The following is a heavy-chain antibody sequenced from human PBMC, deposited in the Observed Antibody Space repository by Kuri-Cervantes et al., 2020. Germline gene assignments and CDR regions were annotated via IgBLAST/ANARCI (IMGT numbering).Heavy chain of an antibody. CDR2: INPNSGGT. CDR1: GYTFTGYY. Sequence: AAVKVSCKASGYTFTGYYMHWVRQAPGQGLEWMGWINPNSGGTNYAQKFQGWVTMTRDTSISTAYMELSRLRSDDTAVYYCARLVTHYYYMDVWGKGTTVTVSS. CDR3: ARLVTHYYYMDV. V-gene: IGHV1-2*04. D-gene: IGHD4-23*01. J-gene: IGHJ6*03.